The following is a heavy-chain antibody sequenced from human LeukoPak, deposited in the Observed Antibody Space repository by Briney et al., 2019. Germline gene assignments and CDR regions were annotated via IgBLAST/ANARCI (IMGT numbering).Heavy chain of an antibody. Sequence: PSETLSLTCSVSGGSVRSYYWSWIRQPPGKGLEWIGYISNSGSTDSNPSLKSRVTISIDTSKNQFSLKLSSVTAADTAVYYCAKYCGGDCSKALDVWGQGTTVTVSS. D-gene: IGHD2-21*02. CDR1: GGSVRSYY. J-gene: IGHJ6*02. V-gene: IGHV4-59*02. CDR2: ISNSGST. CDR3: AKYCGGDCSKALDV.